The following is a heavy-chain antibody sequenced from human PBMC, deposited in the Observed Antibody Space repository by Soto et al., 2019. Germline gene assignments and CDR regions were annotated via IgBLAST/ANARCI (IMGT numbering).Heavy chain of an antibody. Sequence: SETLSLTCTVSGDSISGYYWSWIRQAPGKGLQWIGYIFHSGSTSYNPSLRSRVTISVDTSKNQFSLKVNSVTAADTAVYYCAKVRGYASGWRYFDYWGQGTLGTVSS. CDR3: AKVRGYASGWRYFDY. J-gene: IGHJ4*02. CDR1: GDSISGYY. CDR2: IFHSGST. D-gene: IGHD5-18*01. V-gene: IGHV4-59*01.